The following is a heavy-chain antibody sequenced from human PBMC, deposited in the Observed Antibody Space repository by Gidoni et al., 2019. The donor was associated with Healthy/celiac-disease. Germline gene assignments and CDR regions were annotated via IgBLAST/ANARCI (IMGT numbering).Heavy chain of an antibody. CDR1: GYSISSGYY. CDR2: IYHSGST. J-gene: IGHJ4*02. D-gene: IGHD4-17*01. Sequence: QVQLQESGPGLVKPSETLSLTCTVSGYSISSGYYWGWIRQPPGKGLEWIGSIYHSGSTYYTPSLKSRVTISVDTSKNQFSLKLSSVTAADTAVYYCASAMTTVTTVDYWGQGTLVTVSS. CDR3: ASAMTTVTTVDY. V-gene: IGHV4-38-2*02.